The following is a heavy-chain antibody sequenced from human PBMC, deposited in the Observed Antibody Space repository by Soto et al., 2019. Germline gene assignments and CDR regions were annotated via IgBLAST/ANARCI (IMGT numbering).Heavy chain of an antibody. CDR3: ARVGETTVTSYYFDY. D-gene: IGHD4-4*01. CDR1: GGSISSGGYY. V-gene: IGHV4-31*03. Sequence: PSETLSLTCTVSGGSISSGGYYWSWIRQHPGKGLEWIGYIYYSGSTYYNPSLKSRVTISVDTSKNQFSLKLSSVTAADTAVYYCARVGETTVTSYYFDYWGQGTLVTVSS. CDR2: IYYSGST. J-gene: IGHJ4*02.